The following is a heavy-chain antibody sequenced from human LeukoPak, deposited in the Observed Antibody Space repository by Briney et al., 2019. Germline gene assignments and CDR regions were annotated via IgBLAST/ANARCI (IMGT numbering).Heavy chain of an antibody. CDR3: AASEMAAAGTGGGGYYGMDV. V-gene: IGHV1-8*01. D-gene: IGHD6-13*01. CDR1: GYTFTSYD. CDR2: MNPNSGNT. J-gene: IGHJ6*02. Sequence: GASVKVSCKASGYTFTSYDINWVRQATGQGLEWMGWMNPNSGNTGYAQKFQGRVTMTRNTSISTAYMELSSLRSEDTAVYYCAASEMAAAGTGGGGYYGMDVWGQGTTVTVSS.